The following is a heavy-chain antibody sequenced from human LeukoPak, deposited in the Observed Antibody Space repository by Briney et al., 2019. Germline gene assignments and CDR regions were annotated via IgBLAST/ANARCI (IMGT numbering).Heavy chain of an antibody. D-gene: IGHD5-18*01. CDR1: GGTLSSYV. CDR2: IIPIFGTA. CDR3: ATSQGGYGYGSPPYFDY. J-gene: IGHJ4*02. Sequence: SVKVSCKASGGTLSSYVISWVTQAPGQALEGRGEIIPIFGTANYAQRFQGCVTITADESTSPAYMELRSLRSEETDVSYCATSQGGYGYGSPPYFDYWGQGTLVTVSS. V-gene: IGHV1-69*13.